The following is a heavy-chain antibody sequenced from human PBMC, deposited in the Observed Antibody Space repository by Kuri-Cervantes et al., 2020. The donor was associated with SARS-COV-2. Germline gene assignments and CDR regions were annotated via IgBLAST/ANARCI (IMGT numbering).Heavy chain of an antibody. Sequence: GGSLRLSCAASGFTFRSPHMNRVRQAPGKGLEWISSISNWSLNIYYADSVKGRFNISRDNAKNSLFLQMNSLRVEDTAVYYCTRDRRRYSGDTSHFYMDVWGTGTTVTVSS. CDR2: ISNWSLNI. J-gene: IGHJ6*03. D-gene: IGHD5-12*01. CDR1: GFTFRSPH. V-gene: IGHV3-48*01. CDR3: TRDRRRYSGDTSHFYMDV.